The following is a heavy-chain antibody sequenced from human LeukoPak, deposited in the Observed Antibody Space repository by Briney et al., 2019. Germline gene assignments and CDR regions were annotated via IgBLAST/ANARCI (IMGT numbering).Heavy chain of an antibody. CDR3: ARNSGSPFPQGNDAFDI. V-gene: IGHV1-2*02. J-gene: IGHJ3*02. Sequence: ASVKVSCKASGYTFTGYYMHWVRQAPGQGLEWMGWINPNSGGTNYAQKFQGRVTMTRDTSISTAYMELSRLRSEDTAVYYCARNSGSPFPQGNDAFDIWGQGTMVTVSS. CDR1: GYTFTGYY. D-gene: IGHD1-26*01. CDR2: INPNSGGT.